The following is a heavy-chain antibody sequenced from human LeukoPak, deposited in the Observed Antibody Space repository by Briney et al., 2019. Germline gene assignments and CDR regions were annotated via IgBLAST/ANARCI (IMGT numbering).Heavy chain of an antibody. CDR1: GDSTSNYY. CDR2: IYYSGNT. J-gene: IGHJ6*02. Sequence: SETLSLTCTVSGDSTSNYYWSWIRQPPGKGLEWIGNIYYSGNTNYNPSLKSRVTISVDTSKSQFSLKLSSVTAADTAVYYCARGLYVWGHYRTYGMDVWGQGTTVTVSS. D-gene: IGHD3-16*01. V-gene: IGHV4-59*12. CDR3: ARGLYVWGHYRTYGMDV.